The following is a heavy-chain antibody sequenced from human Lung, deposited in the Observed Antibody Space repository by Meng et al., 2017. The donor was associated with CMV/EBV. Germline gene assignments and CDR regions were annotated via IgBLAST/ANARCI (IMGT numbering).Heavy chain of an antibody. CDR2: ISSGSTYI. CDR1: GFTLSDAN. V-gene: IGHV3-21*01. D-gene: IGHD2-21*01. Sequence: VQVVEAGGGLVKPGGSLRLSCAASGFTLSDANMNWVRQAPGKGLEWVSSISSGSTYIYYADSVKGRFTISRDNAKNSLYLQMNSLRAEDTALYYCATDKGEGFDPWGQGTLVTVSS. CDR3: ATDKGEGFDP. J-gene: IGHJ5*02.